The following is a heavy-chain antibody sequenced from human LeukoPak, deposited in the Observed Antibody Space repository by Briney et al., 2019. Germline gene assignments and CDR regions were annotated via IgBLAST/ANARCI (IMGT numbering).Heavy chain of an antibody. CDR1: GGSISSGNYY. D-gene: IGHD3-16*01. V-gene: IGHV4-61*02. Sequence: PSQTLSLTCTFSGGSISSGNYYWSWIRQPAGKGLEWIGRIYTSGTTNYNPSLKSRVTISADTSKNQFSLNLSSVTAADTAVYYCARGRLGDSFDYWGQGTLVTVSS. J-gene: IGHJ4*02. CDR2: IYTSGTT. CDR3: ARGRLGDSFDY.